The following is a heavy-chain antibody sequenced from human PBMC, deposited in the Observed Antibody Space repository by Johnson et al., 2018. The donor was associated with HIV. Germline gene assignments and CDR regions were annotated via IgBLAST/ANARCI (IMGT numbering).Heavy chain of an antibody. Sequence: VQLVESGGGLVQPGGSLRLSCAASGFTFSSYWMSWVRQAPGKGLEWVANIKQDGSEKYYVDSVKGRFTISRANAKNSLYLQMNSLRAEDTAVYYCARGPTYYYDSSGYWSDAFDIWGQGTMVTVSS. CDR3: ARGPTYYYDSSGYWSDAFDI. J-gene: IGHJ3*02. V-gene: IGHV3-7*05. CDR1: GFTFSSYW. CDR2: IKQDGSEK. D-gene: IGHD3-22*01.